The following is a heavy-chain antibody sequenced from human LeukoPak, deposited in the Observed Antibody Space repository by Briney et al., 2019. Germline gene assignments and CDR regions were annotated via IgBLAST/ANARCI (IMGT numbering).Heavy chain of an antibody. D-gene: IGHD2-15*01. Sequence: PVPLCFTGAGRGGTDSRYNWWRCVRQPPGKGLEWIGEIYHSGRTSYNPSLKSRVTISVDKSKNQFSLNLSSVTAADTAVYYCARDLSVVGAPGWGQGTLVTVSS. J-gene: IGHJ1*01. V-gene: IGHV4-4*03. CDR3: ARDLSVVGAPG. CDR1: GGTDSRYNW. CDR2: IYHSGRT.